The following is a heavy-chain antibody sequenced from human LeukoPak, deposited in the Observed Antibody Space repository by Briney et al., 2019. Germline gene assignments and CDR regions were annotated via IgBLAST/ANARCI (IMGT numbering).Heavy chain of an antibody. CDR3: ARGDSSGRAWGYYYYIDV. Sequence: SETLSLTRTVSGGSISSYYWSWIRQPPGKGLEWIGCIYTSGSTNYNPSLKSRVTISVDTSKNQFSLKLSAVTAADTAVYYCARGDSSGRAWGYYYYIDVWGKGTTVTVSS. D-gene: IGHD3-22*01. J-gene: IGHJ6*03. CDR2: IYTSGST. CDR1: GGSISSYY. V-gene: IGHV4-4*09.